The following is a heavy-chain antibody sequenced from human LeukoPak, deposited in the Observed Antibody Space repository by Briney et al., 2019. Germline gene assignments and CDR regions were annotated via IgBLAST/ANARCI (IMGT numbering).Heavy chain of an antibody. CDR3: AKVPGTGDYGGAYYFDY. D-gene: IGHD4-23*01. CDR2: ISGSGGGT. V-gene: IGHV3-23*01. CDR1: GFTFSSYA. J-gene: IGHJ4*02. Sequence: GGSLRLSCAASGFTFSSYAMSWVRQAPGKGVGWVSAISGSGGGTYYADSVKGGVTISRDNSKNTVYLQMNSLRAEDTAVYYSAKVPGTGDYGGAYYFDYWGQGTLVTVSS.